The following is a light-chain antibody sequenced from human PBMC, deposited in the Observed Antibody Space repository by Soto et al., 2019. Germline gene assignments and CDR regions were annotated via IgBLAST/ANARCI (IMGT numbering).Light chain of an antibody. V-gene: IGLV1-40*01. CDR3: YSYDSYLSGYV. CDR1: SSNIGARYD. J-gene: IGLJ1*01. CDR2: GNN. Sequence: QSVLTQPPSVYGAPGQRVTIACTGSSSNIGARYDVHWYHQLPGTAPKLLIYGNNNRPSGVPDRFSGSRSGPSASLAITGLHAEDEADYYCYSYDSYLSGYVFGTGTKVTVL.